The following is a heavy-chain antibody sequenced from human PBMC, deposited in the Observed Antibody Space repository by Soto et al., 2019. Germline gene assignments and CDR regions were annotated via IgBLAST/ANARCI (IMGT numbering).Heavy chain of an antibody. CDR1: GYTFTSYD. V-gene: IGHV1-8*01. J-gene: IGHJ6*03. CDR3: ARGLSIAARRYYYYMDV. Sequence: ASVKVSCKASGYTFTSYDINWVRQATGQGLEWMGWMNPNSGNTGYAQKFQGRVTMTRNTSISTAYMELSSLRSADTAVYYCARGLSIAARRYYYYMDVWGKGTTVTVSS. D-gene: IGHD6-6*01. CDR2: MNPNSGNT.